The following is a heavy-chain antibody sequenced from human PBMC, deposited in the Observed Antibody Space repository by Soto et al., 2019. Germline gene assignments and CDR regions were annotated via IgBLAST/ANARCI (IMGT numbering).Heavy chain of an antibody. V-gene: IGHV1-24*01. CDR2: FDPEDGET. D-gene: IGHD3-3*01. J-gene: IGHJ4*02. CDR3: ATGLRFLEWLLDDFDY. CDR1: GYTLTELS. Sequence: ASVKVSCKVSGYTLTELSMHWVRQAPGKGLEWMGGFDPEDGETIYAQKFQGRVTMTEDTSTDTAYMELSSLRSEDTAVYYCATGLRFLEWLLDDFDYWGQGTLVTVSS.